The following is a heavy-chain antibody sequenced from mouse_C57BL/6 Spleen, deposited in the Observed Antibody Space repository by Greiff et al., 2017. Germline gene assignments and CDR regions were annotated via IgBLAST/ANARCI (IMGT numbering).Heavy chain of an antibody. D-gene: IGHD3-2*02. CDR3: ARLDSSGLDY. V-gene: IGHV1-54*01. J-gene: IGHJ2*01. CDR1: GYAFTNYL. Sequence: VQLQQSGAELVRPGTSVKVSCKASGYAFTNYLIEWVKQRPGQGLEWIGVINPGSGGTNYNEKFKGKATLTADKSSSTAYMQLSSLTSEDSAVYFCARLDSSGLDYWGQGTTLTVSS. CDR2: INPGSGGT.